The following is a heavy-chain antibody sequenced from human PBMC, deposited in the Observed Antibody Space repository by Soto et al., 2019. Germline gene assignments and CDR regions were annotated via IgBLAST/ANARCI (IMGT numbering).Heavy chain of an antibody. CDR1: GGTFSSYA. CDR3: ARHGDPGRYYYGMDV. Sequence: QVQLVQSGAEVKKPGSSVKVSCEASGGTFSSYAISWVRQAPGQGLEWMGGIIPIFGTANYAQNFQGRVTITADDSXXTAYMELCSLRSEDTALYYCARHGDPGRYYYGMDVWGQGTTVTVSS. V-gene: IGHV1-69*12. CDR2: IIPIFGTA. J-gene: IGHJ6*02. D-gene: IGHD4-17*01.